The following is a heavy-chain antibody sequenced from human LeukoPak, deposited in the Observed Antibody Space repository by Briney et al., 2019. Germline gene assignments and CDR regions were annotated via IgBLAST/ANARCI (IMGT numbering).Heavy chain of an antibody. Sequence: SETLSLTCTVSGGSISSSSYYWGWIRQPPGKGLEWIGIIYYSGTTYYNPSLKSRVTISVDTSKNQFSLKLSSVTAADTAVYYCASRRIAVAGTTFDYWGQGTLVTVSS. J-gene: IGHJ4*02. D-gene: IGHD6-19*01. CDR3: ASRRIAVAGTTFDY. CDR1: GGSISSSSYY. CDR2: IYYSGTT. V-gene: IGHV4-39*07.